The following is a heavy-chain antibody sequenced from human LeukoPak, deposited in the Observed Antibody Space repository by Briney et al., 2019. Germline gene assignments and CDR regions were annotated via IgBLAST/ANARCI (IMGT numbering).Heavy chain of an antibody. D-gene: IGHD2-8*01. CDR1: GYTFTNYA. Sequence: ASVKVSCKASGYTFTNYAVNWVRQASGQGLEWMGCINLHTGGAHYAQKFQDWVSLTRDTSIDTAFMELSSLRSDATAIYYCARDFLGRTNGGSNYFGMDVWGQGTTVTVCS. V-gene: IGHV1-2*04. CDR2: INLHTGGA. CDR3: ARDFLGRTNGGSNYFGMDV. J-gene: IGHJ6*02.